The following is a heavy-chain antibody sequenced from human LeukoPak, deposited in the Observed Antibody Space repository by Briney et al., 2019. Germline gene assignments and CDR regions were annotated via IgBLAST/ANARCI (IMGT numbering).Heavy chain of an antibody. D-gene: IGHD2-21*01. J-gene: IGHJ6*02. CDR1: GFTFGSYW. Sequence: PGGSMRLSCPVSGFTFGSYWMGCDRPVPGGWLGWVANIEQIGSENDYMDYVKGRFTISRDNAKNSLYLQMNSLRAEDTAVYSGARYCGGDCYGMDVWGQGTTVTVSS. CDR2: IEQIGSEN. CDR3: ARYCGGDCYGMDV. V-gene: IGHV3-7*01.